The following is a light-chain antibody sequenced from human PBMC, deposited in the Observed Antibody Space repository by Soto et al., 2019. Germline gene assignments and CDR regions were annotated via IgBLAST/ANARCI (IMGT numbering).Light chain of an antibody. J-gene: IGKJ1*01. CDR1: QDIRND. Sequence: AIQMTQSPSSLSATVGDRVTITCRASQDIRNDLAWYQQKPGQAPHLLIFAAFNLQSGVPSRFSGGGSGTHFTLTISSLQPDDFATYYCLQYYNFSWTFGQGTKVDIK. CDR2: AAF. V-gene: IGKV1-6*01. CDR3: LQYYNFSWT.